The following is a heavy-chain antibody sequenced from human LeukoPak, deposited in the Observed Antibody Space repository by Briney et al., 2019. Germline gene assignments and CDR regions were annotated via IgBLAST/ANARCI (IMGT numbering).Heavy chain of an antibody. D-gene: IGHD6-13*01. CDR3: ARVTGYMVEDYFDY. CDR2: IYYSGST. V-gene: IGHV4-38-2*01. CDR1: GFTFSDHY. J-gene: IGHJ4*02. Sequence: GSLRLSCAASGFTFSDHYMDWVRQAPGKGLEWIGSIYYSGSTYYNPSLKSRVTISLDTSKNQFSLKLSSVTAADTAVYYCARVTGYMVEDYFDYWGQGTLVTISS.